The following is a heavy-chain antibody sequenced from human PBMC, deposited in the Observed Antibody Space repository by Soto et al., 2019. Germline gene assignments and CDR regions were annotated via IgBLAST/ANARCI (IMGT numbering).Heavy chain of an antibody. J-gene: IGHJ4*02. CDR3: ARAELWLEY. V-gene: IGHV4-30-4*01. CDR2: IFYSGST. CDR1: GGSISSGDYY. Sequence: SETLSLTCTVSGGSISSGDYYWSWIRQPPGKGLEWIGYIFYSGSTYYNSSLKSRVTISVDTSKNQFSLKLSSVTAADTAVYYCARAELWLEYWGQGTLVTVSS. D-gene: IGHD5-18*01.